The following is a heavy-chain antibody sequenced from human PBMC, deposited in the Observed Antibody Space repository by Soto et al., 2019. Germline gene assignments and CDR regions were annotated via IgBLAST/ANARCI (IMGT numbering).Heavy chain of an antibody. J-gene: IGHJ5*02. CDR3: ASVGYGDYSLGFDP. V-gene: IGHV1-69*06. CDR1: GGTFSSYA. D-gene: IGHD4-17*01. Sequence: QVQLVQSGAEVKKPGSSVKVSCKASGGTFSSYAISWVRQAPGQGFEWMGGIIPIFVTANYAQKFQGRVTITADKSTSTAYMELSSLRSEDTAVYYCASVGYGDYSLGFDPWGQGTLVTVSS. CDR2: IIPIFVTA.